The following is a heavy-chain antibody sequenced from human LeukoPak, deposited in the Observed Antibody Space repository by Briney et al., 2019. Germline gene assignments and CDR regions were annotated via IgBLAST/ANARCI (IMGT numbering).Heavy chain of an antibody. Sequence: SETLSLTCTVSGGSISSYYWSWIRQPAGKGLEWIGRIYSTGSTNYNPSPKSRVTMSVDTSKNQFSLRLRSVTAADTAVYYCARQIASAGTAGFDFWGQGALVTVSS. CDR1: GGSISSYY. CDR2: IYSTGST. J-gene: IGHJ4*02. D-gene: IGHD6-13*01. V-gene: IGHV4-4*07. CDR3: ARQIASAGTAGFDF.